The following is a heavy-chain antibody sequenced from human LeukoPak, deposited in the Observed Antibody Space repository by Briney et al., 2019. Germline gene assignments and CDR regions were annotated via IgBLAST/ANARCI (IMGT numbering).Heavy chain of an antibody. CDR1: GGSINSYY. CDR3: ARRITTSGWYRDDY. D-gene: IGHD6-19*01. Sequence: SETLSPTCTVSGGSINSYYWSWIRQPPGKGLEWIGYILYSGSTNYNPSLKSRVTISVDTSKNQFSLKLSSVTAADTAIYYCARRITTSGWYRDDYWGQGTLVTVSS. V-gene: IGHV4-59*08. J-gene: IGHJ4*02. CDR2: ILYSGST.